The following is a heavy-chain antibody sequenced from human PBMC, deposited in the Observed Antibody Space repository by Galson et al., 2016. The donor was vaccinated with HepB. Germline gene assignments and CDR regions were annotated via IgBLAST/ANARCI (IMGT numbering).Heavy chain of an antibody. CDR2: ISGDASRA. CDR3: VSPLHNDGNSGMSFDI. D-gene: IGHD4-23*01. J-gene: IGHJ3*02. V-gene: IGHV3-74*01. CDR1: RVTFSSYW. Sequence: LRLSCADSRVTFSSYWMHWVRQVPGEGPVWVSVISGDASRARYADSVAGRFIISRDNTKNTLYLEMNSLRADDTAVYYCVSPLHNDGNSGMSFDIWGQGTMVTVSS.